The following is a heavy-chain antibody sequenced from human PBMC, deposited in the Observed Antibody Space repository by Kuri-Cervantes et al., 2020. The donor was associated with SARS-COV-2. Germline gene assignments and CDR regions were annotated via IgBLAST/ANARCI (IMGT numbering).Heavy chain of an antibody. V-gene: IGHV1-46*01. Sequence: ASVKVSCKASGYTFTSYYMHWVRQAPGQGLEWMGIINPSGGSTSYAQKFQGRVTMTRDTSTSTVYMELRSLRSDDTAVYYCARVAVAALDYWGQGTLVTVSS. CDR2: INPSGGST. CDR3: ARVAVAALDY. D-gene: IGHD6-19*01. CDR1: GYTFTSYY. J-gene: IGHJ4*02.